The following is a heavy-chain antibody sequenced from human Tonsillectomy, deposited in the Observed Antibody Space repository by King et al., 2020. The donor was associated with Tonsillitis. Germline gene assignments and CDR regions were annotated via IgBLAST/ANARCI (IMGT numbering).Heavy chain of an antibody. CDR1: GFTFSSYW. CDR3: TRVGGYDWDGGLHYCYGMDV. J-gene: IGHJ6*02. Sequence: VQLVESGGGLVQPGGSLRLSCAASGFTFSSYWMSWVRQAPGKGLEWVANIKRDGSEKYYVDSVKGRFTISRDNAKNSLYLQMNSLRAEDTAVYYCTRVGGYDWDGGLHYCYGMDVWGQGTTVTVSS. V-gene: IGHV3-7*04. D-gene: IGHD5-12*01. CDR2: IKRDGSEK.